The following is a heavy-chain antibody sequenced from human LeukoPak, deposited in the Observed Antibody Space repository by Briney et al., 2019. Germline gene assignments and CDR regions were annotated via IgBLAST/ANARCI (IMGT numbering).Heavy chain of an antibody. Sequence: SVKVSCKASGFTFTSSAVQWVRQARGQRLEWIGWIVVGSGNTNYAQKFQERVTITRDMSTSTAYMELSSLGSEDTAVYYCAADWGYSYGYRLSYWGQGTLVTVSS. D-gene: IGHD5-18*01. CDR2: IVVGSGNT. CDR3: AADWGYSYGYRLSY. CDR1: GFTFTSSA. V-gene: IGHV1-58*01. J-gene: IGHJ4*02.